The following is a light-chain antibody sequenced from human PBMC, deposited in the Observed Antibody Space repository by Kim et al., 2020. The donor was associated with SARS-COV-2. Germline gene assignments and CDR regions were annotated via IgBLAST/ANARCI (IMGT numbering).Light chain of an antibody. CDR1: SGSIASNY. V-gene: IGLV6-57*01. CDR2: EDN. CDR3: QSYDSTNWV. J-gene: IGLJ3*02. Sequence: GKTVTISCTRSSGSIASNYVQWYQQRPGSSPTTVIYEDNQRPSGVPDRFSGSIDSSSNSASLTISGLKTEDEADYYCQSYDSTNWVFGGGTKLTVL.